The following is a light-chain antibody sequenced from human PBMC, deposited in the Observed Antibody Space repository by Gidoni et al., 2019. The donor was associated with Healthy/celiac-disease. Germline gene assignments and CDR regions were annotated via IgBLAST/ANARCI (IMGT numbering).Light chain of an antibody. Sequence: QSVLTHPPSASGTPGQRVTISCSGSSSNIGSNTVHWYQQLPGTAPKLLIYSNNQRPSGVPDRFSGSKSGTSASLAISGLQSEDEADYYGAAWDDSLNGPVFGGGTKLTVL. V-gene: IGLV1-44*01. J-gene: IGLJ3*02. CDR3: AAWDDSLNGPV. CDR2: SNN. CDR1: SSNIGSNT.